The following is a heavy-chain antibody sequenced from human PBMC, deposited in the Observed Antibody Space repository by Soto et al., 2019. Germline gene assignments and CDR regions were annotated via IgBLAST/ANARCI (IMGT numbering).Heavy chain of an antibody. Sequence: PGGSLRLSCAVSGFTFSNYWMSWVRQAPGRGLEWVATIAHDGSEKFYVDSVKGRFTISRDNTKNSLYLQMNSLRVDDTAVYYCARESNAHFYYWGKGTMVPVAS. J-gene: IGHJ4*02. CDR2: IAHDGSEK. CDR3: ARESNAHFYY. CDR1: GFTFSNYW. V-gene: IGHV3-7*01. D-gene: IGHD2-8*01.